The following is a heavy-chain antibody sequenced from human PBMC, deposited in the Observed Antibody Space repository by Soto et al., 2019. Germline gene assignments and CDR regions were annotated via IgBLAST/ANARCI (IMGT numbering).Heavy chain of an antibody. CDR1: GYTFTSYA. J-gene: IGHJ5*02. CDR2: INAGNGNT. D-gene: IGHD3-10*01. CDR3: ARDPVRVVRGAVNWFDP. V-gene: IGHV1-3*01. Sequence: QVQLVQSGAEVKKPGASVKVSCKASGYTFTSYAMHWVRQAPGQRLEWMGWINAGNGNTKYSQKFQGRVTITRDTSASPAYVELRSLRSEDTAVYYCARDPVRVVRGAVNWFDPWGQGTLVTVSS.